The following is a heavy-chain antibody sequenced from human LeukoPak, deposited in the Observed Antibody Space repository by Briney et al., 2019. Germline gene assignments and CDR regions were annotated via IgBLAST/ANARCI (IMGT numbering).Heavy chain of an antibody. CDR1: GGSTSSDY. J-gene: IGHJ2*01. V-gene: IGHV4-59*08. CDR2: VYNSGET. D-gene: IGHD3-16*01. Sequence: PSETLSLTCTVSGGSTSSDYWSWIRQSPGKGLEWVGYVYNSGETGKNPFLKSRVTILLDKSKNQCSLKLTSVSAADTAVYYCARLKLGAYFDLWGRGTLVTVSS. CDR3: ARLKLGAYFDL.